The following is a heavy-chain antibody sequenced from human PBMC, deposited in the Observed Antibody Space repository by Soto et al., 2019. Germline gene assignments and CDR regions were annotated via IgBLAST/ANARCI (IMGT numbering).Heavy chain of an antibody. CDR3: ARDQYYYGSGSYPYYCYGMDV. CDR1: GFTFSDYY. V-gene: IGHV3-11*01. Sequence: QVQLVESGGGLVKPGGSLRLSCAASGFTFSDYYMSWIRQAPGKGLEWVSYITSSGSTRYYADSVKGRFTISRDHAKNSLYLQMNSLRAEDTAVYYCARDQYYYGSGSYPYYCYGMDVWGQGTTVTVSS. CDR2: ITSSGSTR. D-gene: IGHD3-10*01. J-gene: IGHJ6*02.